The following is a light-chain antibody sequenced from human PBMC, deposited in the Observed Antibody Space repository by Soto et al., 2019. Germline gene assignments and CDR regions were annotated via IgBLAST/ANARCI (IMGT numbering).Light chain of an antibody. CDR1: SSDVGAYDY. CDR3: CSFAGSYSYV. V-gene: IGLV2-8*01. CDR2: DVT. Sequence: QSALTQPPSAPGSPGQSVTISCTGTSSDVGAYDYVSWYQQHPGKAPKLIVYDVTERPSGVPDRFSGSKSGNTASLTISGLQAEDEADYSCCSFAGSYSYVFGTGTKVTVL. J-gene: IGLJ1*01.